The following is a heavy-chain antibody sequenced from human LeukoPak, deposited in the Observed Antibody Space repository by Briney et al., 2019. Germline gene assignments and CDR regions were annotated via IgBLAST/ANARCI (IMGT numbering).Heavy chain of an antibody. CDR1: GFTFGHNA. CDR3: VREKYCTPTDCLHGRFYFNC. CDR2: LSGSGGDT. V-gene: IGHV3-23*01. Sequence: GGSLRVSCVASGFTFGHNAMAWVRQAPGKRLEWVSALSGSGGDTFYADSVKGRFTISRDNSKNTLYLQMNTLRTEDTALYYCVREKYCTPTDCLHGRFYFNCWGQGTLVTVSS. D-gene: IGHD2-8*01. J-gene: IGHJ4*02.